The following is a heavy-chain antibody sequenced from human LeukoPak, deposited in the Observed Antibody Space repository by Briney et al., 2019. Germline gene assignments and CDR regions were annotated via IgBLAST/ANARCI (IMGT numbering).Heavy chain of an antibody. D-gene: IGHD3-22*01. V-gene: IGHV1-69*02. CDR3: ARVGDYYDSSGYYSVY. J-gene: IGHJ4*02. CDR2: TIPILGIA. CDR1: GGTFSSYT. Sequence: SVKVSCKASGGTFSSYTISWVRQAPGQGLEWMGRTIPILGIANYAQKFQGRVTITADKSTSTAYMELSSLRSEDTAVYYCARVGDYYDSSGYYSVYWGQGTLVTVSS.